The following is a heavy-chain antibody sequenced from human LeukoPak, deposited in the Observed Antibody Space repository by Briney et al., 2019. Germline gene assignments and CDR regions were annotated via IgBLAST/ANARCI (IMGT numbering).Heavy chain of an antibody. CDR3: ARHGYCSGGSCHYYYYGMDV. Sequence: SETLSLTCTVSGGSISSYYWSWIRQPPGKGLEWIGYIYYSGSTNYNPSLKSRVTISVDTSKNQFSLKLSSVTAADTAVYYCARHGYCSGGSCHYYYYGMDVWGQGTTVTVSS. D-gene: IGHD2-15*01. CDR1: GGSISSYY. J-gene: IGHJ6*02. V-gene: IGHV4-59*08. CDR2: IYYSGST.